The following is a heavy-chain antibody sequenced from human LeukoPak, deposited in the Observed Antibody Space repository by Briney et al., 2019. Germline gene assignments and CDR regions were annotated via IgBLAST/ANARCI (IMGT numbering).Heavy chain of an antibody. CDR1: GDSLSSPSHH. Sequence: SETLSLTCTVSGDSLSSPSHHWAWIRQPPGKGLEWIASIYYTGNTYYNPSLKSRLSISIDASKNSFSLKLSSVTAADTAVYFCTREFTSTSGDWGQGTLVTVSS. V-gene: IGHV4-39*02. CDR3: TREFTSTSGD. CDR2: IYYTGNT. D-gene: IGHD1-1*01. J-gene: IGHJ4*02.